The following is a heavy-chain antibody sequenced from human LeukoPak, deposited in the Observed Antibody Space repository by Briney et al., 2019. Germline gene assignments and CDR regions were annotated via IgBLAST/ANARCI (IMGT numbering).Heavy chain of an antibody. D-gene: IGHD5-24*01. CDR3: ASHRDGYNYVPDY. CDR2: ISSSGSTI. J-gene: IGHJ4*02. Sequence: GGSLRLSCAASGFTFSSYEMNWVRQAPGKGLEWGSYISSSGSTIYYADSVKGRFTISRDNAKNSLYLQMNSLRAEDTAVYYCASHRDGYNYVPDYWRPGTLVTVSS. CDR1: GFTFSSYE. V-gene: IGHV3-48*03.